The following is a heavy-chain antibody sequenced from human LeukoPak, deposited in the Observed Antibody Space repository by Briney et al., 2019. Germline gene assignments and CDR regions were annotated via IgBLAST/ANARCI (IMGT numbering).Heavy chain of an antibody. CDR2: VYYSGST. CDR1: GGSISSSYHY. D-gene: IGHD3-3*01. Sequence: SETLSLTCTVSGGSISSSYHYWGWIRQPPGKGLEWLGTVYYSGSTFNNPSLKSRVTISVDTSKNQFSLKLTSVTAADTALYFCARRYWSGSNCYFFDYWGQGTLVTVSS. V-gene: IGHV4-39*01. J-gene: IGHJ4*02. CDR3: ARRYWSGSNCYFFDY.